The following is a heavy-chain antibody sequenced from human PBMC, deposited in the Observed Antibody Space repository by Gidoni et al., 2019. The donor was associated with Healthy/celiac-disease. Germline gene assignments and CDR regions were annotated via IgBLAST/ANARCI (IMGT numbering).Heavy chain of an antibody. V-gene: IGHV3-21*01. CDR1: GFTFSSYS. J-gene: IGHJ6*02. Sequence: EVQLVESGGGLVKPGGSLRLSCAASGFTFSSYSMNWVRQAPGKGLEWVSSISSSSSYIYYADSVKGRFTISRDNAKNSLYLQMNSLRAEDTAVYYCARMGDSYGYWRGMDVWGQGTTVTVSS. CDR2: ISSSSSYI. CDR3: ARMGDSYGYWRGMDV. D-gene: IGHD5-18*01.